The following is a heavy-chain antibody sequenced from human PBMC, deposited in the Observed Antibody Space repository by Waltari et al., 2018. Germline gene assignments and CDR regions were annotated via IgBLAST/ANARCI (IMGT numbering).Heavy chain of an antibody. CDR2: IFYSGST. Sequence: QVQLQESGPGLVKPSQTLSLTCTVSGGSISSDDYCWNWIRQPPGKGLEWIGYIFYSGSTYYNPSLKSRVTISVDTSKTQFSLKLSSVTGADTAVYYCARDSVVAGGGFDYWGQGTLVTVSS. CDR3: ARDSVVAGGGFDY. CDR1: GGSISSDDYC. D-gene: IGHD2-15*01. J-gene: IGHJ4*02. V-gene: IGHV4-30-4*08.